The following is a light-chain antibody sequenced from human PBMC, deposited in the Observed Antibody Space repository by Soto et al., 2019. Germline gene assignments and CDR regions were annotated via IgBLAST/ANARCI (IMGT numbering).Light chain of an antibody. CDR3: SSYTRSSSVV. Sequence: QSALTQPASVSGSPGQSITISCTGTSSDVGGYNYVFWYQQHPGKVPKVLIYEVSVRPSGVSNRFSGSKSGNMASLTISGLQAEDEADYYCSSYTRSSSVVFGGGTKLTVL. V-gene: IGLV2-14*01. CDR2: EVS. CDR1: SSDVGGYNY. J-gene: IGLJ2*01.